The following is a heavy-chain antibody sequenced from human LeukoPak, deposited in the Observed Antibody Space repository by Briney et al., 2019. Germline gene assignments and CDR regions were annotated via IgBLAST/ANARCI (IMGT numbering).Heavy chain of an antibody. Sequence: GGSLRLSCAASGFTFDDYAMHWVRQAPGKGLEWVSGISWNSGSIGYADSVKGRFTISRDNAKNSLYLQMDSLRAEDTALYYCAKVRYCSSTSCYHYFDYWGQGTLVTVSS. V-gene: IGHV3-9*01. CDR3: AKVRYCSSTSCYHYFDY. CDR2: ISWNSGSI. D-gene: IGHD2-2*01. J-gene: IGHJ4*02. CDR1: GFTFDDYA.